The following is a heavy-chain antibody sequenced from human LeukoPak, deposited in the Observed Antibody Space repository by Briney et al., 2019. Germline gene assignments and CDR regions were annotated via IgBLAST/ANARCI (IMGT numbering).Heavy chain of an antibody. CDR2: IIPIFGTA. CDR1: GGTFSSYA. CDR3: ARDRAGGGYCSSTSCYTFDFDY. Sequence: SVKVPCKASGGTFSSYAISWVRQAPGQGLEWMGGIIPIFGTANYAQKFQGRVTITADESTSTAYMELSSLRSEDTAVYYCARDRAGGGYCSSTSCYTFDFDYWGQGTLVTVSS. D-gene: IGHD2-2*02. V-gene: IGHV1-69*01. J-gene: IGHJ4*02.